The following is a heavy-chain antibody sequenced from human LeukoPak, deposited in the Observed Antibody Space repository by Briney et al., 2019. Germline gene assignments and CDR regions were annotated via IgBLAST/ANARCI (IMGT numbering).Heavy chain of an antibody. Sequence: GRSLRLSCAASGFTCDDYAMHWVRQAPGKGLEWVSGISWNSGSIGYADSVKGRFTISRDNAKNSLYLQMNSLRAEDMALYYWAKGQGSSYGYPNDAFDIWGQGTMVTVSS. CDR1: GFTCDDYA. D-gene: IGHD5-18*01. J-gene: IGHJ3*02. V-gene: IGHV3-9*03. CDR3: AKGQGSSYGYPNDAFDI. CDR2: ISWNSGSI.